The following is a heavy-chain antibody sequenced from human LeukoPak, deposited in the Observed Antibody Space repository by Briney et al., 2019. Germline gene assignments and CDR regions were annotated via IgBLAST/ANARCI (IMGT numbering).Heavy chain of an antibody. J-gene: IGHJ4*02. CDR1: GGTFRSYA. V-gene: IGHV1-18*01. Sequence: ASVKVSCKASGGTFRSYAFTWVRQAPGQGLEWMGWISAYNGNTNYAQKLQGRVTMTTDTSTSTAYMELRSLRSDDTAVYYCARRNEDYGDVDYWGQGTLVTVSS. D-gene: IGHD4-17*01. CDR3: ARRNEDYGDVDY. CDR2: ISAYNGNT.